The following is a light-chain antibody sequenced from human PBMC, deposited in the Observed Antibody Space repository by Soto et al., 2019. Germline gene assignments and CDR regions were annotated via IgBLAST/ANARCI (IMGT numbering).Light chain of an antibody. Sequence: DIQMTQSPSSLSASVGDRVTITCRASQSISSYLNWYQQKPWKAAKLLVYAGSILQSGVPSRFSGSGSGTDFTLTISSPQPEDFATYYCQQSYSTPPTFGQGTKVDIK. V-gene: IGKV1-39*01. J-gene: IGKJ1*01. CDR2: AGS. CDR3: QQSYSTPPT. CDR1: QSISSY.